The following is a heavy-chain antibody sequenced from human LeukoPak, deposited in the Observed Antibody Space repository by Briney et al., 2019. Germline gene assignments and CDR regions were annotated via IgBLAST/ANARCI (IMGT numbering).Heavy chain of an antibody. J-gene: IGHJ4*02. V-gene: IGHV3-23*01. CDR3: ARHPEPGYCSSTSCHESYFDY. Sequence: QAGGSLRLSCAASGFTFSSCAMSWVRQAPGKGLEWVSAISGSGGLPYYADSVKGRFTISRDNSKNTPYLQINSLRAEDTAVYYCARHPEPGYCSSTSCHESYFDYWGQGTLVTVSS. CDR1: GFTFSSCA. CDR2: ISGSGGLP. D-gene: IGHD2-2*01.